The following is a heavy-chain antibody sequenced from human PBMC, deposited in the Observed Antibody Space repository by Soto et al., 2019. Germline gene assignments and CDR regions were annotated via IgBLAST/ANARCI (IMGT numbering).Heavy chain of an antibody. D-gene: IGHD5-12*01. CDR3: ARVYRCYAAYNWLDP. CDR2: IYYSGST. J-gene: IGHJ5*02. CDR1: GGSISSYY. V-gene: IGHV4-59*01. Sequence: ESLSLTCTVSGGSISSYYWSWIRQPPGKGLEWIGYIYYSGSTNYNPSLKSGVTLSVDTSKNQFSLKLSSVAAADTAVYYCARVYRCYAAYNWLDPWGQGTLVTVTS.